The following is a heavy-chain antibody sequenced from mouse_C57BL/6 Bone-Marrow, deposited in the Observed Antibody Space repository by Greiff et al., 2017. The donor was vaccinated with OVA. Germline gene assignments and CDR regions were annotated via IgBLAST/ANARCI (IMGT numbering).Heavy chain of an antibody. J-gene: IGHJ2*01. D-gene: IGHD4-1*01. CDR2: IYPGDGDT. V-gene: IGHV1-80*01. CDR1: GYAFSSYW. CDR3: ARLGLGGTDYFDY. Sequence: QVQLKESGAELVKPGASVKISCKASGYAFSSYWMNWVKQRPGKGLEWIGQIYPGDGDTNYNGKFKGKATLTAGKSSSTAYMQLSSLTSEDSAVYVCARLGLGGTDYFDYWGQGTTLTVSS.